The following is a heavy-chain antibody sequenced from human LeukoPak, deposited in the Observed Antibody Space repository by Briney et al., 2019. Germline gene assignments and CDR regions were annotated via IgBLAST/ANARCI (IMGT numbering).Heavy chain of an antibody. V-gene: IGHV4-59*01. CDR1: GGSISSYY. CDR3: ARVGYVDIVATTIRGWFDP. D-gene: IGHD5-12*01. Sequence: PSETLSLTCTLSGGSISSYYWSWIRQPPGKGLEWIGYIYYSGSTNYNPSLKSRVTISVDTSKNQFSLKLSSVTAADTAVYYCARVGYVDIVATTIRGWFDPCGQGTLVTVSS. J-gene: IGHJ5*02. CDR2: IYYSGST.